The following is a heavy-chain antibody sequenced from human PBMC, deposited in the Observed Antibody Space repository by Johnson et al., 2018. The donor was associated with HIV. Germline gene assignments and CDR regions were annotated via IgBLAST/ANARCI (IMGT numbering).Heavy chain of an antibody. D-gene: IGHD3-3*01. Sequence: QVQLVESGGGLVQPGRSLRLSCTASGFTFRSYGMYWVRQAPGKGLEWVALIWYDGSNKYYADSVQGRFTISRDNSKNTLYLQMNSLRAEDTAVYYCAKARSVYDFRSGTADDAFDIWGQGTMVTVSS. V-gene: IGHV3-33*06. CDR1: GFTFRSYG. CDR3: AKARSVYDFRSGTADDAFDI. CDR2: IWYDGSNK. J-gene: IGHJ3*02.